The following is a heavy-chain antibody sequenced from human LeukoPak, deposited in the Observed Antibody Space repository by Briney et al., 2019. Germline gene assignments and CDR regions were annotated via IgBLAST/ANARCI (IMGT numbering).Heavy chain of an antibody. CDR2: IYTSGST. Sequence: SETLSLTCTVSGGSISSYYWSWIRQPAGKGLEWIGRIYTSGSTNYTPSLKSRVTMSVDTSKNQFSLKLSSVTAADTAVYYCARDHDSSGYYYSYAFDIWGQGTMVTVSS. V-gene: IGHV4-4*07. CDR1: GGSISSYY. J-gene: IGHJ3*02. CDR3: ARDHDSSGYYYSYAFDI. D-gene: IGHD3-22*01.